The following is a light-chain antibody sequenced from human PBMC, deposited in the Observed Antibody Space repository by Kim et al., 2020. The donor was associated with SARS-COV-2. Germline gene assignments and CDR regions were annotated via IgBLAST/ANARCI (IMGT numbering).Light chain of an antibody. Sequence: SYELTQPPSVSVAPGKTSRITCGGNNIGSKSVHWYQQKPGQAPVLVIYYDSDRPSGIPERFSGSNSGNTATLTISRVEAGDEADYYCQAGDSSREVFGGG. CDR3: QAGDSSREV. J-gene: IGLJ3*02. V-gene: IGLV3-21*04. CDR1: NIGSKS. CDR2: YDS.